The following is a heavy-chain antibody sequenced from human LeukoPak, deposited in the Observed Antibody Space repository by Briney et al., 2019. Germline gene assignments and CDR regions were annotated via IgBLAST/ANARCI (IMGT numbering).Heavy chain of an antibody. Sequence: SETLSLTCTVSGGSLSSGSDYWSWIRQSAGKGLEWIGRIYASGSTNYNPSLKSRVTISVDTSKNQFSLKLSSVTAADTAVNYCARSGYSNFDYWGQGTLVTVSS. J-gene: IGHJ4*02. CDR1: GGSLSSGSDY. V-gene: IGHV4-61*02. D-gene: IGHD3-3*01. CDR2: IYASGST. CDR3: ARSGYSNFDY.